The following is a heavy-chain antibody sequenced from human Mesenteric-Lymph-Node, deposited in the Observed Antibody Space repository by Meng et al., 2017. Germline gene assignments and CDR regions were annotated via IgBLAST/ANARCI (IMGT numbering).Heavy chain of an antibody. CDR2: INPNSGAT. Sequence: ASVKVSCMASGYTFTGYYMHWVRQVPGQGLEWMGWINPNSGATNYAQKIQGRVTMTRDTSISTAYMELTWLTSDDTAVYYCARGDPEYDYVWGSYRQDPYYFDYWGQGTLVTVSS. J-gene: IGHJ4*02. CDR1: GYTFTGYY. D-gene: IGHD3-16*02. CDR3: ARGDPEYDYVWGSYRQDPYYFDY. V-gene: IGHV1-2*02.